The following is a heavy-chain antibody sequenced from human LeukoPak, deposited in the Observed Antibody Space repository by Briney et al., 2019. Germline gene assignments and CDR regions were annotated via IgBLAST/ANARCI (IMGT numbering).Heavy chain of an antibody. J-gene: IGHJ4*02. CDR2: IWYDGTNK. V-gene: IGHV3-33*01. CDR3: ARAAYDSSGYLTL. D-gene: IGHD3-22*01. Sequence: GSLRLSCATSGFTFSYYGMHWVRQAPGKGLEWVAVIWYDGTNKYYADSVKGRFTISRDNSKNTLYLQMNSLRAEDTAVYYCARAAYDSSGYLTLWGQGTLVTVSS. CDR1: GFTFSYYG.